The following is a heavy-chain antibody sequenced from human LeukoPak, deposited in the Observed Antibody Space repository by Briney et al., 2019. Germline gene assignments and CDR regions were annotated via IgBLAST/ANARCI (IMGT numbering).Heavy chain of an antibody. CDR2: INHSGST. J-gene: IGHJ4*02. V-gene: IGHV4-34*01. Sequence: PSETLSLTCAVYGGSFSGYYWSWIRQPPGKGLEWIGEINHSGSTNYNPSLKSRVTISVDTSKNQFSLKLSSVTAADTAVYYCARGHNYDSSGCYWRHSFDYWGQGTLVTVSS. CDR3: ARGHNYDSSGCYWRHSFDY. CDR1: GGSFSGYY. D-gene: IGHD3-22*01.